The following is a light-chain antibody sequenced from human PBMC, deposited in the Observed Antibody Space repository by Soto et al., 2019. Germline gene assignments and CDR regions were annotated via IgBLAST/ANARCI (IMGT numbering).Light chain of an antibody. J-gene: IGKJ4*02. V-gene: IGKV3-11*01. Sequence: EIVLTQSPATLSLSPGDRATLSCRASQSIGIYLAWYQQTPGQSSRLLIYEASNRATGVPAKFSGTGSGTDFTLTISSLEAEDFGIYYCQQRSTWPLTFGGGTRVEI. CDR1: QSIGIY. CDR2: EAS. CDR3: QQRSTWPLT.